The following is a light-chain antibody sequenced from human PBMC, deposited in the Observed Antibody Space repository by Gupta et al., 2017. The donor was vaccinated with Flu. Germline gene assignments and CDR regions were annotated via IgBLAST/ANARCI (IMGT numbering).Light chain of an antibody. V-gene: IGLV2-14*01. CDR3: SSYTSSSTLV. CDR2: EVS. CDR1: LSDVGGYNY. J-gene: IGLJ3*02. Sequence: QSALTQPASVSGSPGQSITISCTGSLSDVGGYNYVSWYQQNPGKAPKLIIYEVSYRPSGISDRFSGFKSGNTASLTISGLQAEDEADYYCSSYTSSSTLVFGGGTRLTVL.